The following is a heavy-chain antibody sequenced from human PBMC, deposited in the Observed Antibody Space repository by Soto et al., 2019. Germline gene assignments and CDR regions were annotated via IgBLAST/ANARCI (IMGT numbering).Heavy chain of an antibody. V-gene: IGHV1-2*04. CDR3: ARTKTVAGSTEYFHY. CDR1: GYPFPDYY. Sequence: GASVKVSCKASGYPFPDYYIHWVRQAPGQGLEWMGWINPNSGGTNYAQKFQGCVTMTRDTSITTVYMELSRLTSDDTAVYFCARTKTVAGSTEYFHYWGQGTPVTVS. CDR2: INPNSGGT. J-gene: IGHJ1*01. D-gene: IGHD6-19*01.